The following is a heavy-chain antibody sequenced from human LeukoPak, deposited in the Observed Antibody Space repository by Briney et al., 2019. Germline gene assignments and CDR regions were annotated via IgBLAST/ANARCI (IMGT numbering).Heavy chain of an antibody. CDR1: GFTFSSYS. V-gene: IGHV3-21*01. CDR2: ISSSGSYM. D-gene: IGHD3-22*01. Sequence: GGSLRLSCAASGFTFSSYSMNWVRQAPGKGLEWVSSISSSGSYMYYAGSVKGRFTISRDNAKNSLYLQMNSLRAEDTAVYYCARDSYYYDSSGDYRGQGTLVTVSS. J-gene: IGHJ4*02. CDR3: ARDSYYYDSSGDY.